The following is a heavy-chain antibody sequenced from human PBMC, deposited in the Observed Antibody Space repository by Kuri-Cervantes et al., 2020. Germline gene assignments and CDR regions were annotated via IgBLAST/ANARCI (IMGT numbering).Heavy chain of an antibody. Sequence: GESLKISCAASGFTFSSYAMHWVRQAPGKGLEWVAVISYDGGNKYYADSVKGRFTTSRDNSKNTPYLQMNSLRAEDTAVYYCARGGWGSSSWYRGDWLDPWGQGTLVTVSS. J-gene: IGHJ5*02. D-gene: IGHD6-13*01. V-gene: IGHV3-30-3*01. CDR3: ARGGWGSSSWYRGDWLDP. CDR1: GFTFSSYA. CDR2: ISYDGGNK.